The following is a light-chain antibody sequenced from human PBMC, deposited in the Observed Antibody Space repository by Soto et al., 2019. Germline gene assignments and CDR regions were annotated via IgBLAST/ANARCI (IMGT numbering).Light chain of an antibody. V-gene: IGKV1-27*01. CDR1: QGIKNY. CDR3: QKYDSAPLT. CDR2: AAS. Sequence: DIQMTQSPSSLSASVGDRVTITCRARQGIKNYLAWYQQKPGKIPKLLIYAASTLQSGVPSRFSGSGSGTDFALTIPSLQPEDVATYYCQKYDSAPLTYSGGTKVEIK. J-gene: IGKJ4*01.